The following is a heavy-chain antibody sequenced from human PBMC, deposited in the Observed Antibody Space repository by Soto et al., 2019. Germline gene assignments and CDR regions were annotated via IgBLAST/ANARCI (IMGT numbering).Heavy chain of an antibody. CDR2: ISGSGGST. CDR1: GFTFSSYA. J-gene: IGHJ4*02. D-gene: IGHD6-19*01. Sequence: GGSLRLSCAASGFTFSSYAMSWVRQAPGKGLEWVSAISGSGGSTYYADSVKGRFTISRDNSKNTLYLQMNSLRAEDTAVYYCAKSTQESSGWYPYFDYGGQGTLVPVSS. V-gene: IGHV3-23*01. CDR3: AKSTQESSGWYPYFDY.